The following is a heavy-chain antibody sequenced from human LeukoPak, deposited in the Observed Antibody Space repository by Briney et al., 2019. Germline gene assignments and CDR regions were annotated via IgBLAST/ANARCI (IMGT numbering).Heavy chain of an antibody. CDR1: GGSISSGDYY. Sequence: PSETLSLTCTVSGGSISSGDYYWSWIRQPPGKGLEWIGYIYYSGSTYHNPSLKSRVTISVDTSKNQFSLKLSSVTAADTAVYYCARDAVEDGMDVWGKGTTVTVSS. CDR3: ARDAVEDGMDV. D-gene: IGHD5-24*01. V-gene: IGHV4-30-4*01. CDR2: IYYSGST. J-gene: IGHJ6*04.